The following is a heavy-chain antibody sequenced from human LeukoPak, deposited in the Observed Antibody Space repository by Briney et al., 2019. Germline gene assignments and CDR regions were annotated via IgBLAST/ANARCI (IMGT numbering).Heavy chain of an antibody. D-gene: IGHD1-26*01. CDR2: ISAYNGNT. CDR3: ARLRGSYYPDY. Sequence: ASMKFAFTASGYTFTSYCISWVRQAPGQGLEWMGWISAYNGNTNYAQKLQGRVTMTTDTSTSTAYMELRSLRSDDTAVYYCARLRGSYYPDYWGQGTLVTVSS. V-gene: IGHV1-18*01. CDR1: GYTFTSYC. J-gene: IGHJ4*02.